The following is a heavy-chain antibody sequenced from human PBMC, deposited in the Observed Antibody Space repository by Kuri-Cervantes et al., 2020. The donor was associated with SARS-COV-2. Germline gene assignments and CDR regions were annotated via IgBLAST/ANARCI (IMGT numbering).Heavy chain of an antibody. D-gene: IGHD1-26*01. CDR2: VYTSGIT. Sequence: SETLSLTCAVSGASISSYYWNWIRQPAGKGLEWIGRVYTSGITSYNPSLKSRVTMSVDTSNNQFSLKLNSVTAADTAVYYCARVSWGEWELRGHDAFDIWGQGTMVTVSS. CDR1: GASISSYY. V-gene: IGHV4-4*07. CDR3: ARVSWGEWELRGHDAFDI. J-gene: IGHJ3*02.